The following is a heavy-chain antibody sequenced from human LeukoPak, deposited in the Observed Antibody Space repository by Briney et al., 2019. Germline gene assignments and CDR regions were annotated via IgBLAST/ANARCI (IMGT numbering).Heavy chain of an antibody. CDR1: GFTFSSYA. J-gene: IGHJ4*02. Sequence: GGSLRLSCAASGFTFSSYAMSWVRQAPGKGLEWVSAISGSGGSTYYADSVKGRFTISRDNSKNTLYLQMNSLRAEDTAVYYCAKDLRYCSGGSCYEGPPIFDYWGQGTLVTVSS. CDR3: AKDLRYCSGGSCYEGPPIFDY. D-gene: IGHD2-15*01. V-gene: IGHV3-23*01. CDR2: ISGSGGST.